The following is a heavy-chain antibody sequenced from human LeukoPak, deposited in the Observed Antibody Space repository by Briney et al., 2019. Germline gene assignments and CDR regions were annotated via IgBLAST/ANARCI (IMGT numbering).Heavy chain of an antibody. V-gene: IGHV4-59*01. J-gene: IGHJ4*02. CDR3: ARATYDFWSGYVDY. CDR2: IYYSGST. CDR1: GGSISSYY. D-gene: IGHD3-3*01. Sequence: SETQSLTCTVSGGSISSYYWSWIRQPPGEGLEWIGYIYYSGSTNYNPSLKSRVTISVDTSKNQFSLKLSSVTAADTAVYYCARATYDFWSGYVDYWGQGTLVTVSS.